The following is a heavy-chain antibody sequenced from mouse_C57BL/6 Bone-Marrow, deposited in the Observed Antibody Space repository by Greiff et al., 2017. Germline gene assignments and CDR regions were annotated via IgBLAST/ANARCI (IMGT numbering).Heavy chain of an antibody. J-gene: IGHJ3*01. CDR1: GYTFTSYG. CDR3: ASHGRVAY. Sequence: QVQLQQSGAELARPGASVKLSCKASGYTFTSYGISWVKQRNGQGLDWIGEIYPRSGNTYYNEKLKGKATLTADKSSSTAYMELRSLTSEDSAVYFCASHGRVAYWGQGTLVTVSA. CDR2: IYPRSGNT. V-gene: IGHV1-81*01. D-gene: IGHD1-1*01.